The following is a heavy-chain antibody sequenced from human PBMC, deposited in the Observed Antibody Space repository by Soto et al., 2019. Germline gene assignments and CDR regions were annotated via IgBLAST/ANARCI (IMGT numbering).Heavy chain of an antibody. CDR3: ARSENYYDSSGYYSVSFFDY. V-gene: IGHV1-18*04. CDR2: ISAYNGNT. D-gene: IGHD3-22*01. CDR1: GYTFTSYG. J-gene: IGHJ4*02. Sequence: ASVKVSCKASGYTFTSYGISWVRQAPGQGLEWMGWISAYNGNTNYAQKLQGRVTMTTDTSTSTAYMELRSLRSDDTAAYYCARSENYYDSSGYYSVSFFDYWGQGTLVTVSS.